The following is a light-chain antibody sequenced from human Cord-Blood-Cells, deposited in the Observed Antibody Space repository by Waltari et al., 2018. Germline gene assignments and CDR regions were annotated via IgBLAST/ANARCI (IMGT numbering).Light chain of an antibody. J-gene: IGLJ2*01. CDR3: CSYAGSSTVV. CDR2: EVS. V-gene: IGLV2-23*02. Sequence: QSALTQPASVSRSPGQSITIPCTGTSRDVGSYNLVSWYQQHPGKAPKLMIYEVSKRPSGVSNRFSGSKSGNTASLTISGLQAEDEADYYCCSYAGSSTVVFGGGTKLTVL. CDR1: SRDVGSYNL.